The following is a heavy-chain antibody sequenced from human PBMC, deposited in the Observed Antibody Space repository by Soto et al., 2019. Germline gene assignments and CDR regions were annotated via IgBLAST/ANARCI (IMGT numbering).Heavy chain of an antibody. CDR2: ISYDGRDK. CDR1: GFAFSSFA. D-gene: IGHD1-26*01. Sequence: GGSLRLSCAASGFAFSSFAMHWVRQAPGKGLEWVAVISYDGRDKYYADPVKGRFTISRDNSKNSLYLQMNSLRDEDTAVYYCAREDILGTRSFDYWGQGTLVTVSS. J-gene: IGHJ4*02. CDR3: AREDILGTRSFDY. V-gene: IGHV3-30*04.